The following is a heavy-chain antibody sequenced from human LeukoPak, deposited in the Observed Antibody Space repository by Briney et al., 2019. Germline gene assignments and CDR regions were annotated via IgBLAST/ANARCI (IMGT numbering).Heavy chain of an antibody. D-gene: IGHD6-13*01. CDR1: GGSISSYY. CDR3: ARLTSSSSGPSFDY. V-gene: IGHV4-59*08. CDR2: IYYSGST. Sequence: PSETLSLTCTVSGGSISSYYWSWIRQPPGKGLEWIGYIYYSGSTNYNPSLKSRVTISVDTSKNQFSLKLSSLTAADTAVYYCARLTSSSSGPSFDYWGLGTLVTVSS. J-gene: IGHJ4*02.